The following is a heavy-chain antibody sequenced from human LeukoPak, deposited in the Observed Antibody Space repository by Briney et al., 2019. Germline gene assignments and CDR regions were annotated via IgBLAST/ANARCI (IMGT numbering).Heavy chain of an antibody. CDR3: ARAHAYYDFWSGPEGNWFDP. CDR1: GGSISSHY. Sequence: SETLSLTCTVSGGSISSHYWSWIRQPPGKGLEWIGYIYYSGSTNYNPSLKSRVTISVDTSKNQFSLKLSSVTAADTAVYYCARAHAYYDFWSGPEGNWFDPWGQGTLVTVSS. CDR2: IYYSGST. D-gene: IGHD3-3*01. J-gene: IGHJ5*02. V-gene: IGHV4-59*11.